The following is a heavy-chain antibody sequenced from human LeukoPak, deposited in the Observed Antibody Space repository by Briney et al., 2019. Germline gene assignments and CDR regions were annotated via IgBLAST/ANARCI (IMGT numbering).Heavy chain of an antibody. CDR1: GFTFSSYG. CDR2: ISSSSSYI. CDR3: ARVSGGALWSGYHYYYYMDV. J-gene: IGHJ6*03. D-gene: IGHD3-3*01. V-gene: IGHV3-21*01. Sequence: PGGSLRLSCAASGFTFSSYGMNWVRQAPGKGLEWVSSISSSSSYIYYADSVKGRFTISRDNAKNSLYLQMNSLRAEDTAVYYCARVSGGALWSGYHYYYYMDVWGKGTTVTVSS.